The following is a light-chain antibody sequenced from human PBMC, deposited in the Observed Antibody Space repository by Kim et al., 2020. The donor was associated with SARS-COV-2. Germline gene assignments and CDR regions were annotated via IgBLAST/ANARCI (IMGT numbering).Light chain of an antibody. CDR2: AAS. J-gene: IGKJ1*01. CDR3: QQYGSSLPWT. V-gene: IGKV3-20*01. Sequence: EIVLTQSPGTLCLSPGERATLSCRTSQSISSSYLGWYQQKPGQPPRLLIYAASSRATGIPDRFSGSGSGTDFTLTITRLEPEDFAVYYCQQYGSSLPWTFGQGTKVDIK. CDR1: QSISSSY.